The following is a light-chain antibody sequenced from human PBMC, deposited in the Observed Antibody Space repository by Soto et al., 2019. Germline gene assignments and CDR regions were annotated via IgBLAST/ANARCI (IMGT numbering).Light chain of an antibody. CDR1: QSVLSSSNNKNY. Sequence: DIVMTQSPDSLAVSLGERATINCKSNQSVLSSSNNKNYLAWYQKKPGQPPKLLIYWASMRESGVPDRFSGSGSGTEFTLTIGSLQSEDVAVYYCQQCYATPYTFGQGTKLEIK. J-gene: IGKJ2*01. CDR2: WAS. V-gene: IGKV4-1*01. CDR3: QQCYATPYT.